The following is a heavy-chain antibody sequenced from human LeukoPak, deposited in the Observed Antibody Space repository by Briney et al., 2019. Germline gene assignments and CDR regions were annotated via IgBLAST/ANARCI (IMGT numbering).Heavy chain of an antibody. D-gene: IGHD5/OR15-5a*01. Sequence: PSETLSLTCTVSGGSISSYYWSWIRQPPGKGLEWIGYIYYSGSTNYNPSLKSRVTISVDTSKNQFSLKLSSVTAADTAVYYCARDRSTHGMDVWGQGTTVTVSS. V-gene: IGHV4-59*01. CDR2: IYYSGST. CDR1: GGSISSYY. J-gene: IGHJ6*02. CDR3: ARDRSTHGMDV.